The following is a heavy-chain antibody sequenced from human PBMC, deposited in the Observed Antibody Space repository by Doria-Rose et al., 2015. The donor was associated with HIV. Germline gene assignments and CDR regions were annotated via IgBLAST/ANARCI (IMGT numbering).Heavy chain of an antibody. D-gene: IGHD6-13*01. CDR2: IFSDDER. Sequence: QITLKESGPVLVKPTETLTLTCTVSGVSLSSPGMGVSWIRQPPGKALEWPANIFSDDERSYKTSPSSRLTISRGTSKSQVVLTMTDMDPVDTATYYCARIKSSRWYHKYYFDFWGQGTLVIVSA. CDR3: ARIKSSRWYHKYYFDF. J-gene: IGHJ4*02. V-gene: IGHV2-26*01. CDR1: GVSLSSPGMG.